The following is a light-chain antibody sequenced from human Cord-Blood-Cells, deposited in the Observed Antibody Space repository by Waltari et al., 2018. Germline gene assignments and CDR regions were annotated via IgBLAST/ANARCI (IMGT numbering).Light chain of an antibody. V-gene: IGLV2-14*01. J-gene: IGLJ1*01. Sequence: QSALTQPASVSESPGKSITTSCTGTSLDGGGSDYVSWYQQHPGKAPKLMIYDVSKRPSGVSNRFSGSKSGNTASLTISGLQAEDEADYYCSSYTSSSTYVFGTGTKVTVL. CDR1: SLDGGGSDY. CDR3: SSYTSSSTYV. CDR2: DVS.